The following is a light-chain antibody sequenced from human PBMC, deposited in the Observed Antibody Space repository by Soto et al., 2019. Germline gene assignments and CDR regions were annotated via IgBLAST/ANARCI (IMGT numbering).Light chain of an antibody. CDR1: QSISTW. CDR3: QQYTSYPRT. V-gene: IGKV1-5*01. J-gene: IGKJ1*01. CDR2: DAS. Sequence: DIQMTQSPSTLSASVGDRVTISCRASQSISTWLAWYQQKPGKAPKLLIYDASSLESGVPSRFSGSGSGTEFSLTISSLQPEDFASYYCQQYTSYPRTFGQGTKVDNK.